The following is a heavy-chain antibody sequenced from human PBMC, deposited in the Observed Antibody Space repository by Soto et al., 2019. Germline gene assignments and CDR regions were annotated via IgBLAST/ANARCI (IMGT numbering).Heavy chain of an antibody. Sequence: QVQLVQSGAEVKKPGASVKVSCKASGYTFTSYGISWVRQAPGQGLEWMGWISAYNGNTNYAQKLQGRVTMTTDTSTSTAYMELRSLRSDDTAVYYCARDSRYCSSTSCYSDPRSSGYWGQGTLVTVSS. V-gene: IGHV1-18*04. CDR2: ISAYNGNT. D-gene: IGHD2-2*02. CDR3: ARDSRYCSSTSCYSDPRSSGY. J-gene: IGHJ4*02. CDR1: GYTFTSYG.